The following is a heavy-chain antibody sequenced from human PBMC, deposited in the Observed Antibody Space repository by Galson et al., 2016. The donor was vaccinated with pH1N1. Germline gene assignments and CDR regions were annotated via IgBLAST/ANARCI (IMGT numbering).Heavy chain of an antibody. V-gene: IGHV1-69*13. J-gene: IGHJ6*02. CDR1: GGTFTNYA. CDR3: ARGFSGYDRLEYYQNGMDV. D-gene: IGHD5-12*01. CDR2: LTPILGTP. Sequence: SVKVSCKASGGTFTNYAINWVRQAPGQGPEWMGGLTPILGTPDYAQTLQGRVTITADEDTNTAYMEMSSLRAEDTAVYYCARGFSGYDRLEYYQNGMDVWGQGTTVTVSS.